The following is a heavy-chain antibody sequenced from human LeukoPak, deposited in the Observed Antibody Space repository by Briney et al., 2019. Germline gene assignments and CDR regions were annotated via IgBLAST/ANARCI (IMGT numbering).Heavy chain of an antibody. CDR2: IRFDATNK. V-gene: IGHV3-30*02. D-gene: IGHD6-19*01. Sequence: AGGSLRLSCAASGFIFSGSSMHWVRQAPGKGLEWVCFIRFDATNKYYADSVKGRFTISRDNSNNTLYLQLNNVRTEDTATYFCAKKQYPGYFDFWGQGTLVTVSA. CDR3: AKKQYPGYFDF. J-gene: IGHJ4*02. CDR1: GFIFSGSS.